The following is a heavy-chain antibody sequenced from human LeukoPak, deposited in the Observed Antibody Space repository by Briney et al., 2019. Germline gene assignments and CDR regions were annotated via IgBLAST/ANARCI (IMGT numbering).Heavy chain of an antibody. CDR1: GYSFSDYH. CDR2: VDPEDGET. J-gene: IGHJ6*03. D-gene: IGHD1-7*01. CDR3: LTVGPNDNWNYGGYFYDYMDV. Sequence: ASVKVSCKASGYSFSDYHIHWVQQAPGKGLEWMGCVDPEDGETIYAETFQGRVTMTADTSTDTAFMELSSLRSEDTAVYYCLTVGPNDNWNYGGYFYDYMDVWGKGTTITVSS. V-gene: IGHV1-69-2*01.